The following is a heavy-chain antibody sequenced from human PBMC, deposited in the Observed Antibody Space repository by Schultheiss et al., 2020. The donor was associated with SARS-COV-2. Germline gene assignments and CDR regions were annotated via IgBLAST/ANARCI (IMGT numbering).Heavy chain of an antibody. J-gene: IGHJ6*02. CDR3: AKDYRDCSSTSCYWGWDYYYYGMDV. CDR1: GFTFSSYG. Sequence: GGSLRLSCAASGFTFSSYGMHWVRQAPGKGLEWVAVIWYDGSNKYYADSVKGRFTISRDNSKNTLYLQMNSLRAEDAAVYYCAKDYRDCSSTSCYWGWDYYYYGMDVWGQGTTVTVSS. CDR2: IWYDGSNK. D-gene: IGHD2-2*01. V-gene: IGHV3-33*06.